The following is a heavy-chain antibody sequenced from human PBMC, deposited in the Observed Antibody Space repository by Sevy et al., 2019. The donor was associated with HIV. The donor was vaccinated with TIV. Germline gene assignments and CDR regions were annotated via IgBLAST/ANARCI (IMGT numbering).Heavy chain of an antibody. CDR1: GFTFSSNT. CDR2: ISSRRTYI. D-gene: IGHD3-9*01. V-gene: IGHV3-21*01. CDR3: ARGDKDGWFDP. Sequence: GGSLRLSCAASGFTFSSNTMNWLRQAPGKGLEWVSSISSRRTYIFYADSVKGRFTISRDNSKKSLFLQMNSLRVEDTAVYYCARGDKDGWFDPWGQGTPVTVSS. J-gene: IGHJ5*02.